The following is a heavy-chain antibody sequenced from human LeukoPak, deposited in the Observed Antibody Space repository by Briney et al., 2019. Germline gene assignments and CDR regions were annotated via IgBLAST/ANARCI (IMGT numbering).Heavy chain of an antibody. CDR2: IYYGGST. D-gene: IGHD6-13*01. CDR1: GGSISSYY. J-gene: IGHJ5*02. V-gene: IGHV4-59*01. CDR3: ARDGSNGYSSSWYVGFDP. Sequence: PSETLSLTCTVSGGSISSYYWSWIRQPPGKGLEWIGYIYYGGSTNYNPSLKSRVTISVDTSKNQFSLKLSSVTAADTAVYYCARDGSNGYSSSWYVGFDPWGQGTLVTVSS.